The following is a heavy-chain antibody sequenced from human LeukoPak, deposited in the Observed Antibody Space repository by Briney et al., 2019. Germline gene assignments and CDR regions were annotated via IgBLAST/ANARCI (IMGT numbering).Heavy chain of an antibody. CDR2: IYYSGST. CDR3: ARDLGYSSGWYDI. Sequence: SETLSLTCTVSGGSISSYYWSWIRQPPGKGLEWIGYIYYSGSTNYNPSLKSRVTMSLDTSKNQFSLKLSSVTAADTAMYYCARDLGYSSGWYDIWGQGTMVTVSS. D-gene: IGHD6-19*01. CDR1: GGSISSYY. J-gene: IGHJ3*02. V-gene: IGHV4-59*01.